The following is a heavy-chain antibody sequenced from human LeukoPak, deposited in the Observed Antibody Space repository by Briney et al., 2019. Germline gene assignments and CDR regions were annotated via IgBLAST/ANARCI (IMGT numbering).Heavy chain of an antibody. V-gene: IGHV5-51*01. D-gene: IGHD3-22*01. CDR2: IYPGDSDA. CDR1: GYTFSNYW. J-gene: IGHJ4*02. CDR3: ARRAYYYDTSGPCDY. Sequence: GESLQISCKGSGYTFSNYWIGWVRQMPGKGLERMGIIYPGDSDARYSPSFQGQVTISADKSISTAYLQWSSLKASDTAMYYCARRAYYYDTSGPCDYWGQGTLVTVSS.